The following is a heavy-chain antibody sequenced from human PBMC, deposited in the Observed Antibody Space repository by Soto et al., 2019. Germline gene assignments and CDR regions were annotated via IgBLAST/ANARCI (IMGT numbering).Heavy chain of an antibody. J-gene: IGHJ3*02. D-gene: IGHD1-20*01. Sequence: QVQLQQWGAGLLKPSETLSLTCAVYGGSFSGYYWSWIRQPPGKGLEWIGEINHSGSTNYNPSLKRRVTISVDTSKNQFSLKLSSVTAADTAVYYCAIMYNWNPEWGVAFAIWGQGTMVTVSS. V-gene: IGHV4-34*01. CDR1: GGSFSGYY. CDR3: AIMYNWNPEWGVAFAI. CDR2: INHSGST.